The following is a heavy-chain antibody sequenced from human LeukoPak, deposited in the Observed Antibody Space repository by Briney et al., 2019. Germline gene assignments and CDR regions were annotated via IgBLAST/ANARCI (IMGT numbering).Heavy chain of an antibody. CDR1: GFTFSSYS. J-gene: IGHJ4*02. D-gene: IGHD6-19*01. CDR3: ARNRYSSGWYDY. Sequence: GGSLRLSCAASGFTFSSYSMNWVRQAPGKGLEWVSSISSTSSYIYYADSVKGRFTISRDNAKNSMYLQMNSLRAEDTAVYYCARNRYSSGWYDYWGQGTLVTVSS. V-gene: IGHV3-21*01. CDR2: ISSTSSYI.